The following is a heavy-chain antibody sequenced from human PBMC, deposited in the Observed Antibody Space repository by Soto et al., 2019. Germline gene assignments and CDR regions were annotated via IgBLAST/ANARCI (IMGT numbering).Heavy chain of an antibody. J-gene: IGHJ3*02. CDR2: IYHSGST. Sequence: QMQLQESGPGLVKPSGTLSLTCTVSGVSINSANWWTWVRQSPGKGLEWIGEIYHSGSTNFNPALESLVTISVDNSKNQCDLELTSVTAADTAVDYFAIYCVGGSCSLGAFDIWGQGTIVSVSS. CDR1: GVSINSANW. CDR3: AIYCVGGSCSLGAFDI. D-gene: IGHD2-15*01. V-gene: IGHV4-4*02.